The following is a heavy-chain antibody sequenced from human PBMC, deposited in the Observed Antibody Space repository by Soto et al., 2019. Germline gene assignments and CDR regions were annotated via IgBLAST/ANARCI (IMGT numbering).Heavy chain of an antibody. Sequence: SETLSPTCTFSRGYISGYYWTLIRQPTGKGLEWIGYISYSGSTNYNPSLKSRVTISVDTSKIRFSLKLSSVTAVDTVVYYCARHRARLGSIDVFDVGGQGTMVSVS. CDR2: ISYSGST. CDR3: ARHRARLGSIDVFDV. CDR1: RGYISGYY. J-gene: IGHJ3*01. D-gene: IGHD5-12*01. V-gene: IGHV4-59*08.